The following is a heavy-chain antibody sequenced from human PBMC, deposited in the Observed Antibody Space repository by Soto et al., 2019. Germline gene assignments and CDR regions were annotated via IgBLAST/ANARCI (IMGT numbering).Heavy chain of an antibody. Sequence: GGSLRLSCAASGFTLGNYWMHWVRQAPGKGLVWVSRINDYGTTINYAESVEGRFIISRDAAKSEVYLQMNNLRAEDSAVYYCARGGLEPFDYWGQGALVTVYS. J-gene: IGHJ4*02. CDR1: GFTLGNYW. CDR2: INDYGTTI. CDR3: ARGGLEPFDY. V-gene: IGHV3-74*01. D-gene: IGHD1-1*01.